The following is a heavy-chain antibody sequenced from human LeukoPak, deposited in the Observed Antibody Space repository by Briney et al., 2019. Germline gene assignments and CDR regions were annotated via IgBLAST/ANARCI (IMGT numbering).Heavy chain of an antibody. CDR2: ISYDGSNK. CDR3: ARDHGVTAIRGYFDY. D-gene: IGHD2-21*02. V-gene: IGHV3-30*03. J-gene: IGHJ4*02. CDR1: GFTFSSYG. Sequence: PGGSLRLSCAASGFTFSSYGMHWVRQAPGKGLEWVAVISYDGSNKYYADSVKGRFTISRDNSKNTLYLQMNSLRAEDTAVYYCARDHGVTAIRGYFDYWGQGTLVTVSS.